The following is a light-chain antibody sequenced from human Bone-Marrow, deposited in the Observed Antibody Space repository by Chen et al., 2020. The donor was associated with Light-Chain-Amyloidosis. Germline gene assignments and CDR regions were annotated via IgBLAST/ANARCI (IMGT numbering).Light chain of an antibody. CDR2: DVS. V-gene: IGLV2-14*01. CDR1: SSDVGGYNF. CDR3: SSYTSSSTLE. Sequence: QSALTQPASVSGSPGQSINLSCTGTSSDVGGYNFVSWYQQHPGKAPKLMIYDVSNRPSGVSNRFSGSKSGNTASLTISGLQAEDEADYYCSSYTSSSTLEFGGGTKLTVL. J-gene: IGLJ3*02.